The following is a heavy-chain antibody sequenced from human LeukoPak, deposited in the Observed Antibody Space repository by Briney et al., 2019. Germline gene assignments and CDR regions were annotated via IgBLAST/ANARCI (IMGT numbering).Heavy chain of an antibody. CDR2: INPNSGGT. D-gene: IGHD5-12*01. J-gene: IGHJ5*02. CDR3: ARGYGPFDP. V-gene: IGHV1-2*02. CDR1: GYTSTDYY. Sequence: ASVKVSCKASGYTSTDYYMHWIRQAPGQGLEWMGWINPNSGGTNYAQKFQGRVTMTRDTSISTAYMELSRLRSDDTAIYYCARGYGPFDPWGQGTLVTVSS.